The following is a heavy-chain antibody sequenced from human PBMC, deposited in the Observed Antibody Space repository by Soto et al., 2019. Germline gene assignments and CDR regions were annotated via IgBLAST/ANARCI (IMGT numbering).Heavy chain of an antibody. CDR2: ISYDGSNK. D-gene: IGHD6-6*01. CDR1: GFTFSSYG. V-gene: IGHV3-30*18. J-gene: IGHJ4*02. Sequence: PGGSLRLSCAASGFTFSSYGMHWVRQAPGKGLEWVAVISYDGSNKYYADSVKGRFTISRDNSKNTLYLQMNSLRAEDTAVYYCAKPVGIAARWKGSSYFDYWGQGTLVTVSS. CDR3: AKPVGIAARWKGSSYFDY.